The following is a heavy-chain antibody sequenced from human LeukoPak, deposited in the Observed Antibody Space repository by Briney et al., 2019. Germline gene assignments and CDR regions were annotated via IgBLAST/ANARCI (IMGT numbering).Heavy chain of an antibody. CDR3: ARGGYYGSGNDFRFDP. CDR2: IYTSGST. D-gene: IGHD3-10*01. Sequence: PSETLSLTCTVSGGSIGSGSYYWSWIRQPAGKGLEWIGRIYTSGSTNYNPSLKSRVTISVDTSKNQFSLKLSSVTAADTAVYYCARGGYYGSGNDFRFDPWGQGTLVTVSS. CDR1: GGSIGSGSYY. J-gene: IGHJ5*02. V-gene: IGHV4-61*02.